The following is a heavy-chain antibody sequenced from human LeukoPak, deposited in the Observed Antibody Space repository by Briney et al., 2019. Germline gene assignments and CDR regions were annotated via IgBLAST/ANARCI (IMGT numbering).Heavy chain of an antibody. D-gene: IGHD4-11*01. V-gene: IGHV1-18*01. Sequence: GASVKVSCKASGYTFTSYGISWVRQAPGQGLEWMGWISAYNGNTNYAQKLQGRVTMTTDTSTSIAYMELRSLRSDDTAVYYCARHDYSNPTGVNWFDPWGQGTLVTVSS. CDR2: ISAYNGNT. J-gene: IGHJ5*02. CDR1: GYTFTSYG. CDR3: ARHDYSNPTGVNWFDP.